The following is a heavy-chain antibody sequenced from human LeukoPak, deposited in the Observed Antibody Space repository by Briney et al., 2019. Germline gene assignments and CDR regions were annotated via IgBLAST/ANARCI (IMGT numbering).Heavy chain of an antibody. CDR1: GGSISSSSYY. V-gene: IGHV4-39*01. Sequence: SETLPLTCTVSGGSISSSSYYWGWIRQPPGKGLEWIGSIYYSGSTYYNPSLKSRVTISVDTSKNQFSLKLSSVTAADTAVYYCARLGSGSYFDYWGQGTLVTVSS. CDR2: IYYSGST. D-gene: IGHD1-26*01. CDR3: ARLGSGSYFDY. J-gene: IGHJ4*02.